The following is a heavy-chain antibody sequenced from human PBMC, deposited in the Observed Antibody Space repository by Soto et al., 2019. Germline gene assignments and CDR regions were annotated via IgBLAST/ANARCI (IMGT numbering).Heavy chain of an antibody. Sequence: ASVKVSCKAPADTFTSYYIHWVRQAPGHGLEWMGIINPNGGSTRFAQTFQGRITMTTDTSTSTVYMELRSLRSEDTAVCYCAREAIVAGATTGMDVWGQGTTVTVSS. V-gene: IGHV1-46*01. CDR1: ADTFTSYY. J-gene: IGHJ6*02. CDR3: AREAIVAGATTGMDV. CDR2: INPNGGST. D-gene: IGHD1-26*01.